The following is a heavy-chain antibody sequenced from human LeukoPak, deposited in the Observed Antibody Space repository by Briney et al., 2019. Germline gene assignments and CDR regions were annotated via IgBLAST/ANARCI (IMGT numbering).Heavy chain of an antibody. V-gene: IGHV3-9*01. CDR2: ISWNSGSI. CDR3: AKDRTTMVRGVIDY. Sequence: GRSLRLSCAASGFTFDDYAMHWVRQAPGKGLEWVSGISWNSGSIGYADSVKGRFTISRDNAKNSLYLQMNSLRAEDTALYYCAKDRTTMVRGVIDYWGQGTLVTVSS. D-gene: IGHD3-10*01. J-gene: IGHJ4*02. CDR1: GFTFDDYA.